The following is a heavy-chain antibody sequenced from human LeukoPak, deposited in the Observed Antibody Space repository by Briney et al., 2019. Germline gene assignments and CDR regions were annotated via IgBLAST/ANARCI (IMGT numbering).Heavy chain of an antibody. CDR1: GYTFTGYH. V-gene: IGHV1-2*02. Sequence: GASVKVSCKASGYTFTGYHMHWVRQAPGQGLEWMGWINPNSGGTNYAQKFQGRVTMTRDTSISTAYMELNSLRAEDTAVYYCAKVTTYYYDSSGYDAFDIWGQGTMVTVSS. CDR2: INPNSGGT. CDR3: AKVTTYYYDSSGYDAFDI. D-gene: IGHD3-22*01. J-gene: IGHJ3*02.